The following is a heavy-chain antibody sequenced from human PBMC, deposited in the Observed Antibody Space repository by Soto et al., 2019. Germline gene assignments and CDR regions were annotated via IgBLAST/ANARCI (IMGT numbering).Heavy chain of an antibody. CDR2: IWYDGSNK. D-gene: IGHD2-15*01. V-gene: IGHV3-33*01. CDR1: GFTFSSYG. J-gene: IGHJ4*02. CDR3: AREFPQVVAATHFDY. Sequence: QAGGSLRLSCAASGFTFSSYGMHWVRQAPGKGLEWVAVIWYDGSNKYYADSVKGRFTISRDNSKNTLYLQMNSLRAEDTAVYYCAREFPQVVAATHFDYWGQGTLVTVPQ.